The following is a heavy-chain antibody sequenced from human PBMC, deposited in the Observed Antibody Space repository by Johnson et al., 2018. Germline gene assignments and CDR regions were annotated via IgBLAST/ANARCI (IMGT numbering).Heavy chain of an antibody. V-gene: IGHV4-34*01. J-gene: IGHJ1*01. CDR1: GGSFSGYY. D-gene: IGHD3-22*01. CDR2: INHSGST. CDR3: ARGVYDSRGYYYAPNFQH. Sequence: QVQLQQWGAGLLKPSETLSLTCAVYGGSFSGYYWSWIRQPPGKGLEWIGEINHSGSTSYNPSLKSRVTISVDTSKNQFSLKLSSVTAADTAVYYCARGVYDSRGYYYAPNFQHWGQGTLVTVSS.